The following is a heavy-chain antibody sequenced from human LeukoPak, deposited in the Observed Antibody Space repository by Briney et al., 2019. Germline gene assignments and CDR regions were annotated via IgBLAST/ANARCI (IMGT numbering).Heavy chain of an antibody. CDR3: AKGYYDSGGYYPDAFDI. J-gene: IGHJ3*02. D-gene: IGHD3-22*01. Sequence: TGGSLRLSCAASGFTFSSYAMRWVRQAPGKGLEWGSAISGSGGSTYYADSVKGRFTISRDNSKNARYLQMNSLRAEDTAVYYCAKGYYDSGGYYPDAFDIWGQGTMVTVSS. CDR2: ISGSGGST. CDR1: GFTFSSYA. V-gene: IGHV3-23*01.